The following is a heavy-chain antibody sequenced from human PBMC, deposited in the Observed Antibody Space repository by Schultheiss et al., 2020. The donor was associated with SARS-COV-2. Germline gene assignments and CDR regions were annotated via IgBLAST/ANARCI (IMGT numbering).Heavy chain of an antibody. J-gene: IGHJ4*02. D-gene: IGHD6-13*01. CDR1: GFTFSDYY. V-gene: IGHV3-30*03. Sequence: GGSLRLSCAASGFTFSDYYMSWIRQAPGKGLEWVAVISYDGSNKYYADSVKGRFTISRDNSKNTLYLQMNSLRAEDTAVYYCARASSSWSALDYWGQGTLVTVSS. CDR2: ISYDGSNK. CDR3: ARASSSWSALDY.